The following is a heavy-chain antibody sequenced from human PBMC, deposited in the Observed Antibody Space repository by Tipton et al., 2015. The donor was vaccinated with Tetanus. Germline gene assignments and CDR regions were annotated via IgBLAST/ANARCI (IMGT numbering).Heavy chain of an antibody. J-gene: IGHJ4*02. CDR1: GFSFSSYA. CDR3: AKGLGYALTTRGYFDF. D-gene: IGHD4-17*01. V-gene: IGHV3-23*01. CDR2: IGGSGGST. Sequence: SLRLSCAASGFSFSSYAMSWVRQAPGKGLEWVSGIGGSGGSTYYADSVKGRFTISRDSSKDTLFLQMNSLRAQDTAVYYCAKGLGYALTTRGYFDFWGQGPLVTVSS.